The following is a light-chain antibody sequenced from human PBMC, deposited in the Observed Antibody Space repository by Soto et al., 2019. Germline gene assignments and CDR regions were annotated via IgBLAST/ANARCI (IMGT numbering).Light chain of an antibody. CDR1: QDISRY. CDR3: QKYDSAPLS. J-gene: IGKJ4*01. Sequence: DIQMTQSPSSLSASVGDRVTVTCRASQDISRYLAWYQQKPGQVPELLIYAASTLHSRVSSRFSGSGSGTHFTLTITSLQPEDVATYYCQKYDSAPLSFGGGTKVDIK. V-gene: IGKV1-27*01. CDR2: AAS.